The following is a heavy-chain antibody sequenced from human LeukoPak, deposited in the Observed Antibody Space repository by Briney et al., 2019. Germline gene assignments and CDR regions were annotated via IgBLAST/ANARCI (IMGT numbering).Heavy chain of an antibody. CDR3: ASLFYPMMQFDP. V-gene: IGHV1-18*01. J-gene: IGHJ5*02. CDR1: GYTFTSYG. CDR2: ISAYNGNT. D-gene: IGHD3-22*01. Sequence: GASVKVSCKASGYTFTSYGISWVRQAPGRGLEWMGWISAYNGNTNYAQKLQGRVTMTTDTSTSTAYMELRSLRSDDTAVYYCASLFYPMMQFDPWGQGTLVTVSS.